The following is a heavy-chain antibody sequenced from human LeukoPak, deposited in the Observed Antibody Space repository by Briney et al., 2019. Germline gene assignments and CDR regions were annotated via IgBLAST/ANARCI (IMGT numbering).Heavy chain of an antibody. Sequence: PSETLSLTCTVSGESISGFYWNWIRQPPGKGLEWIGYIFDNRNTKYNPSLKSRVSLSLDTSKNEFSLNLSSVIAADTAVYYCARDLWLGERGLFFFEYWGQGALVTVAS. J-gene: IGHJ4*02. CDR3: ARDLWLGERGLFFFEY. D-gene: IGHD3-22*01. CDR1: GESISGFY. V-gene: IGHV4-59*01. CDR2: IFDNRNT.